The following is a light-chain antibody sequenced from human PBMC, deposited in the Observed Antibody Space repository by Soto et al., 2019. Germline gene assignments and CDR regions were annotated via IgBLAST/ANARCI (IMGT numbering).Light chain of an antibody. Sequence: QSALTQPASVSGSPGQSITISCTGTSSDVGGYDFVSWYQQHPGKGPKLIIYAVSHRPSGVSSRFSGSKFGNTASLTISGLQAEDEADYYCSSYTGTSTYVVFGGGTKVTVL. V-gene: IGLV2-14*03. CDR3: SSYTGTSTYVV. J-gene: IGLJ2*01. CDR1: SSDVGGYDF. CDR2: AVS.